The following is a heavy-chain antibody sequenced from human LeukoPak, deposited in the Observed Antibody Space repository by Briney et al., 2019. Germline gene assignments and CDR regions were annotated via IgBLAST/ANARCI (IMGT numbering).Heavy chain of an antibody. CDR3: ARSPEIAVADYYFDY. D-gene: IGHD6-19*01. J-gene: IGHJ4*02. CDR2: INHSGST. Sequence: SETLSLTCAVYGGSFSGYYWSWIRQPPGKGLEWIGEINHSGSTNYNPSLKSRVTISVDTSKNQFSLKLSSVTAADTAVYYCARSPEIAVADYYFDYWGQGTLVTVSS. V-gene: IGHV4-34*01. CDR1: GGSFSGYY.